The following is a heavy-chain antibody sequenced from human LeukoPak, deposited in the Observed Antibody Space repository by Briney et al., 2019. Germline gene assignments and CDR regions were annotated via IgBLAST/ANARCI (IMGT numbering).Heavy chain of an antibody. V-gene: IGHV3-30-3*01. D-gene: IGHD3-10*01. CDR2: ISYDGSNK. CDR3: TTGSGSYFRTPKNYYYYGMDV. CDR1: TXXXYA. J-gene: IGHJ6*02. Sequence: TXXXYAXQWVRQAPGKGLEGVALISYDGSNKYYADSVKGRFTISRDNSKNTLYLQMNSLRPEDTAVYYGTTGSGSYFRTPKNYYYYGMDVWGQGTTVTVSS.